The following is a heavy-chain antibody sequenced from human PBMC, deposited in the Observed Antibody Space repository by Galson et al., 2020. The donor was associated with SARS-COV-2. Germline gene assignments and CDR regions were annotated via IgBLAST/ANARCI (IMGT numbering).Heavy chain of an antibody. CDR1: RGTFSSYA. Sequence: SVKVSCKASRGTFSSYAISWVRQAPGQGLEWMGGIIPIFGTTDYPRKFQGRVTITADESTSTAYMELTSLSSEDTAVYYCASRGNWNYHYFDFWGQGTLVTVSS. CDR2: IIPIFGTT. D-gene: IGHD1-7*01. V-gene: IGHV1-69*13. J-gene: IGHJ4*02. CDR3: ASRGNWNYHYFDF.